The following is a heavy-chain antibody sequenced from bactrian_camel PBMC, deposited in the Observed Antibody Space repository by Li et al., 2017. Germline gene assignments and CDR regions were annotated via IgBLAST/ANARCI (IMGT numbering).Heavy chain of an antibody. CDR2: ILSDRSRT. CDR1: GYTYSSGC. CDR3: AADLPRGVDPLGEDAIHEFGY. V-gene: IGHV3S26*01. D-gene: IGHD3*01. J-gene: IGHJ6*01. Sequence: VQLVESGGGSVQAGGSLRLSCVASGYTYSSGCMAWFRQAPGKEREWVARILSDRSRTSVADSVQGRFTISRDNASNTVYLQMDSLKAEDAAMYYCAADLPRGVDPLGEDAIHEFGYWGQGTQVTVS.